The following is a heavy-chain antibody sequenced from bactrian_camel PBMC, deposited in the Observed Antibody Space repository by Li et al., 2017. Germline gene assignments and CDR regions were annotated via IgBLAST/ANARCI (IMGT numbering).Heavy chain of an antibody. V-gene: IGHV3S55*01. D-gene: IGHD2*01. Sequence: HVQLVESGGGSVQAGGSLRLSCAASGYTRSNYCMGWFRQPPGKSREGVASINRDGSSHYADFVKGRFIISRDDAKNTLDLQMSALKPEDTAMYYCAANFGPYCSGPYLARRANFLGQGTQVTVS. CDR1: GYTRSNYC. J-gene: IGHJ4*01. CDR2: INRDGSS.